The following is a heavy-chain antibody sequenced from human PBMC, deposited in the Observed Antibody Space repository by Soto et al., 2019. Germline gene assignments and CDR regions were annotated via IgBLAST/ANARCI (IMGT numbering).Heavy chain of an antibody. CDR3: ATSTWYAFDI. J-gene: IGHJ3*02. Sequence: EVQLVESGGGLVKPGGSLRLSCAASGFTFSNSIINWVRQAPGQGLEWVSSISGSSDFLYYADSVKGRFTISRDTPTNSLYLQMNSLRAEDTAVYYCATSTWYAFDIWGQGTMVTVSS. CDR1: GFTFSNSI. V-gene: IGHV3-21*01. D-gene: IGHD6-13*01. CDR2: ISGSSDFL.